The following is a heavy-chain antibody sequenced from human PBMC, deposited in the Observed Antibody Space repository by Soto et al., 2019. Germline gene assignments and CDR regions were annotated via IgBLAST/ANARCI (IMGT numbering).Heavy chain of an antibody. CDR2: INHSGST. V-gene: IGHV4-34*01. J-gene: IGHJ5*02. D-gene: IGHD6-13*01. CDR1: GGSFSGYY. CDR3: ARKSGSSWYRRVGFDR. Sequence: QVQLQQWGAGLLKPSETLSLTCAVYGGSFSGYYWSWIRQPPGKGLEWIGEINHSGSTNYNPSLKSRVTISVDTSKNQCSLKLSSVTAAATAVYYCARKSGSSWYRRVGFDRWGQGTLVTVSS.